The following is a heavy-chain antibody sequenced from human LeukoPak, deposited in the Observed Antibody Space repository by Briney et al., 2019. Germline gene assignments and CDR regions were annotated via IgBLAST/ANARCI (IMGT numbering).Heavy chain of an antibody. CDR3: ATAPLYSGSYRSSYYFDY. D-gene: IGHD1-26*01. CDR2: FDPEDGGT. V-gene: IGHV1-24*01. CDR1: GYTLTELS. J-gene: IGHJ4*02. Sequence: ASVKVSCKVSGYTLTELSMHWVRQAPGKGLEWMGGFDPEDGGTIYAQKFQGRVTMTEDTSTDTAYMELSSLRSEDTAVYYCATAPLYSGSYRSSYYFDYWGQGTLVTVSS.